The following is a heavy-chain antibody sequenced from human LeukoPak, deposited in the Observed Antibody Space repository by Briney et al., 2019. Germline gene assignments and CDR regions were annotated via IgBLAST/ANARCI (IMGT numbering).Heavy chain of an antibody. CDR1: GGSFSGYY. V-gene: IGHV4-34*01. Sequence: PSETLSLTCAVYGGSFSGYYWSWIRQPPGKGLEWIGEINHSGSTNYNPSLKSRVTISVDTSKNQFSLKLSSVTAADTAVYYCARYSGSYLFIWGQGTLVTVSS. CDR2: INHSGST. CDR3: ARYSGSYLFI. J-gene: IGHJ4*02. D-gene: IGHD1-26*01.